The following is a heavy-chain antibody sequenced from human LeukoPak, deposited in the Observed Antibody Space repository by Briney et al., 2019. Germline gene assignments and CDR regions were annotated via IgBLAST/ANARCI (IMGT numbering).Heavy chain of an antibody. CDR3: ARGYSISWHHYYYYMDV. CDR2: ISSSSSYI. V-gene: IGHV3-21*01. D-gene: IGHD6-13*01. J-gene: IGHJ6*03. CDR1: GFTFSSYS. Sequence: GGSLRLSCAASGFTFSSYSMNWVRQAPGKGLEWVSSISSSSSYIYYADSVKGRFTISRDNAKNSLYLQMNSLRAEDTAVYYCARGYSISWHHYYYYMDVWGKGTTVTVSS.